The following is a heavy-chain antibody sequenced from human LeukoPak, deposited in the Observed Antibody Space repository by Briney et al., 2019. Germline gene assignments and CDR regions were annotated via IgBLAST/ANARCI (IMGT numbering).Heavy chain of an antibody. D-gene: IGHD1-26*01. J-gene: IGHJ4*02. CDR1: GFTFSSYS. Sequence: GGSLRLSCGAFGFTFSSYSMSWVRQAPGKGLEWVSVIYSGGSTYYADSVKGRFTISRDNSKNTLYLQMNSLRAEDTAVYYCAREWELLYWGQGTLVTVSS. V-gene: IGHV3-53*01. CDR3: AREWELLY. CDR2: IYSGGST.